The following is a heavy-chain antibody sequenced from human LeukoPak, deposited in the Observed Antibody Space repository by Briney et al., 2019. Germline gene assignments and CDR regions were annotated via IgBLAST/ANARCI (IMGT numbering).Heavy chain of an antibody. CDR1: GYTFTGYG. D-gene: IGHD5-24*01. J-gene: IGHJ6*02. CDR3: ARGEESYYYGMHV. V-gene: IGHV1-18*01. CDR2: ISSYNGNT. Sequence: ASVKVSCKASGYTFTGYGMSWVRQAPGQGLEWMGGISSYNGNTDYAQNLQGRVTMTRDTSKSTPYMELKSLRSDDTAVYYCARGEESYYYGMHVWGQGTTVTVSS.